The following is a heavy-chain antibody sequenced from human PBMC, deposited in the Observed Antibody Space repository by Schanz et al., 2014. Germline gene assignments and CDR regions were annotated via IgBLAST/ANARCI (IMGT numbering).Heavy chain of an antibody. V-gene: IGHV1-46*01. J-gene: IGHJ4*02. CDR2: INPIDGST. Sequence: QVQLVQSGSEVKKPGASVKVSCKASGFTLTSHFMHWLRQAPGQGLEWMGLINPIDGSTTYVWGFHGRLTMTRNTSTSTAYMELRGLRSDDTAVYYCARKGMPPIWSGYPYFFDFWGQGTLVTVSS. CDR3: ARKGMPPIWSGYPYFFDF. D-gene: IGHD3-3*01. CDR1: GFTLTSHF.